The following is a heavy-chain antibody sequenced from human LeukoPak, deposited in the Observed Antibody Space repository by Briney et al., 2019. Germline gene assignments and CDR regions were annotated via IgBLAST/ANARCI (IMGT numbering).Heavy chain of an antibody. Sequence: GGSLRLSCAASGFTFSSYAMHWVRQAPGKGLQWVALISYDVNNKYYADSVKGRFTISRDNSKNTLYLQMNSLITEDTAVYYCARWPVEWKGMDVWGQGTTVTVSS. CDR3: ARWPVEWKGMDV. D-gene: IGHD1-1*01. V-gene: IGHV3-30-3*01. CDR1: GFTFSSYA. CDR2: ISYDVNNK. J-gene: IGHJ6*02.